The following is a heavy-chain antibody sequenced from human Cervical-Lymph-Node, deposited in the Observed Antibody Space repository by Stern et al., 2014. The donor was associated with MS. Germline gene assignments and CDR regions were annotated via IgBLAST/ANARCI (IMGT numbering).Heavy chain of an antibody. CDR2: VSFVGSNK. CDR3: MGVGVGVDV. Sequence: VPLVESGGGVVQPGRSLRISCAASGFSLRSLGMHWVRQAPGRGLEWVEVVSFVGSNKMYVVSVKGRFSISSDNSNNTMYLQMNSLRPEDTAVYYCMGVGVGVDVWGQGTTVIVS. J-gene: IGHJ6*02. CDR1: GFSLRSLG. V-gene: IGHV3-30*03.